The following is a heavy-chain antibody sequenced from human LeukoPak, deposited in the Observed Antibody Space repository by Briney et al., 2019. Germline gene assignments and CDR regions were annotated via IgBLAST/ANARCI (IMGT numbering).Heavy chain of an antibody. J-gene: IGHJ4*02. D-gene: IGHD6-13*01. Sequence: SETLSLTCAVYGGSFSGYYWSWIRQPPGKGLEWIGEINHSGSTNYNPSLKSRVTISVDTSKNQFSLKLSSETAADTAVYYCARSKQQLVRRYYFDYWGQGTLVTVSS. CDR1: GGSFSGYY. CDR2: INHSGST. V-gene: IGHV4-34*01. CDR3: ARSKQQLVRRYYFDY.